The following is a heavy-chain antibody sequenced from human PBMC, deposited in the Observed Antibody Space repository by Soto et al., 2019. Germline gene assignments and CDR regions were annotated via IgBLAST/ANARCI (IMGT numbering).Heavy chain of an antibody. CDR2: IYWDDDK. J-gene: IGHJ4*02. D-gene: IGHD3-3*01. V-gene: IGHV2-5*02. CDR3: ADRVLRTVFGLVTTTAIYFDF. Sequence: QITLNESGPTVVRPTEPLTLTCRFSGFSLTTSGVGVGWIRQSPGKAPEWLALIYWDDDKRYSASLKSRLTYPEATSKNQVVLTVSDLDPTDTATYYCADRVLRTVFGLVTTTAIYFDFWGQGTPVAVSS. CDR1: GFSLTTSGVG.